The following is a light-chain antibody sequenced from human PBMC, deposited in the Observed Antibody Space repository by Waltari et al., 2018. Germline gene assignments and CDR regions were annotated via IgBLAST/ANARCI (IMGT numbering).Light chain of an antibody. Sequence: SYVLTQPPSVSVAPGKTATINCGGNKIGSKTVNWYQQKPGQAPVLVGYHDGDRPSGIPERFSGSNSGNTATLTITRVEAGDEADYYCQVWDSTRDHVVFGGGTKLTVL. V-gene: IGLV3-21*03. J-gene: IGLJ2*01. CDR1: KIGSKT. CDR2: HDG. CDR3: QVWDSTRDHVV.